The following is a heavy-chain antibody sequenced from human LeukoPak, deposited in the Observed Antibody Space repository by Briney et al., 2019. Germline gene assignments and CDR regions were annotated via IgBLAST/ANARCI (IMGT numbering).Heavy chain of an antibody. V-gene: IGHV4-39*07. D-gene: IGHD3-10*01. CDR1: GGSISSSSYY. CDR2: IYYSGRT. J-gene: IGHJ4*02. Sequence: SETLSLTCTVSGGSISSSSYYWGWIRQPPGKGLEWIGSIYYSGRTYYNPSLKSRVTISVDTSKNQFSLKLSSVTAADTAVYYCARAGGVRGVIYFDYWGQGTLVTISS. CDR3: ARAGGVRGVIYFDY.